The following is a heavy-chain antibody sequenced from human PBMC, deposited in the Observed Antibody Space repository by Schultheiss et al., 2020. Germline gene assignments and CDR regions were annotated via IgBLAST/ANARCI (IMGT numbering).Heavy chain of an antibody. CDR3: ATMPMDAVDAIDFDY. Sequence: SETLSLTCTVSGGSISSRSFYWGWIRQPPGKGLEWIGTIVYIGTSSYNPSLKSRVTISADTSKNQFSLKLSPVTAADTAVYYCATMPMDAVDAIDFDYWGQGTLVTVSS. V-gene: IGHV4-39*01. CDR1: GGSISSRSFY. J-gene: IGHJ4*02. CDR2: IVYIGTS. D-gene: IGHD5-12*01.